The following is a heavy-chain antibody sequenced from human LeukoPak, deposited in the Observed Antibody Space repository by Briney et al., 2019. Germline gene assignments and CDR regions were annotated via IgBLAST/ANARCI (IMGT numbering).Heavy chain of an antibody. V-gene: IGHV4-61*02. CDR1: GDSFSGGSSY. CDR3: ARRHSSGWYFDY. CDR2: IYHSGST. J-gene: IGHJ4*02. D-gene: IGHD6-19*01. Sequence: SETLSLTCTVSGDSFSGGSSYWSWIRQPAGKGLEWIGRIYHSGSTYYNPSLKSRVTISVDTSKNQFSLKLSSVTAADTAVYYCARRHSSGWYFDYWGQGTLVTVSS.